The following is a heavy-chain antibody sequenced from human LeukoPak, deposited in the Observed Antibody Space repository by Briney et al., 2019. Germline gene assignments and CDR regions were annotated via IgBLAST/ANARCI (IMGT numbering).Heavy chain of an antibody. V-gene: IGHV1-46*01. CDR1: GYTFTSYG. CDR3: ARAQYFDWVSSLDY. D-gene: IGHD3-9*01. Sequence: GASVKVSCKASGYTFTSYGISWVRQAPGQGLEWMGIIDPSGGSTNYAQKFQGRVTVTRDTSTSTVNMELRSLTSEDTAVYYCARAQYFDWVSSLDYWGRGTLVTVSS. J-gene: IGHJ4*02. CDR2: IDPSGGST.